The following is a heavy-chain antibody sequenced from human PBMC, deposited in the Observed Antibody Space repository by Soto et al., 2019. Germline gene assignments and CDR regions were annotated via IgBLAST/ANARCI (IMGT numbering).Heavy chain of an antibody. CDR2: ISSNGGST. D-gene: IGHD1-26*01. V-gene: IGHV3-64*01. Sequence: EVQLVESGGGLVQPGGSLRLSCAASGFTFSSYAMHWVRQAPGKGLEYVSAISSNGGSTYYANSVKGRFTISRDNSKNTLYLQMGRLRAEDMAVYYCAREGGSYYYDYWCQGTLVPVS. CDR3: AREGGSYYYDY. CDR1: GFTFSSYA. J-gene: IGHJ4*02.